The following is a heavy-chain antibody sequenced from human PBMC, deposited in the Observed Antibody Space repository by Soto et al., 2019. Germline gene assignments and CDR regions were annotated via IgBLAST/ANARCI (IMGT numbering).Heavy chain of an antibody. CDR3: AKDRGGDCPDKICYLGADY. V-gene: IGHV3-30*18. D-gene: IGHD2-15*01. J-gene: IGHJ4*02. Sequence: GGSLRLSCVGSGFTFSSYGMHWVSQAPGKGLECVAVISDTGSSHYYAASVEGRFTISRENSKNTLSLHMDRLRVEDTAVYYCAKDRGGDCPDKICYLGADYWGQGTPVTVSS. CDR2: ISDTGSSH. CDR1: GFTFSSYG.